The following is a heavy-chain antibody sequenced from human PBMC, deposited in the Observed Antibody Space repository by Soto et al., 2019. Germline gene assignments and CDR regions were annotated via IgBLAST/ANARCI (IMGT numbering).Heavy chain of an antibody. D-gene: IGHD2-8*01. CDR3: ARYPWGYCTNGVCSRHYYYGMGV. CDR1: GGTFSSYA. CDR2: IIPIFGTA. V-gene: IGHV1-69*13. J-gene: IGHJ6*02. Sequence: SVKVSCKASGGTFSSYAISWVRQAPGQGLEWMGGIIPIFGTANYAQKFQGRVTITADESTSTAYMELSSLRSEDTAVYYCARYPWGYCTNGVCSRHYYYGMGVWGQGTTVTVSS.